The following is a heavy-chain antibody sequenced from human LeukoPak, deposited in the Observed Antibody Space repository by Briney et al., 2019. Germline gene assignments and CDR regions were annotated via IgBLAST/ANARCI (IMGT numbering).Heavy chain of an antibody. J-gene: IGHJ3*02. CDR3: ARERGGYCSGGSCPRAFDI. CDR2: INSDGSST. D-gene: IGHD2-15*01. Sequence: GGSLRLSCAASGFTFSSYWMHWVRQAPGKGLVWVSRINSDGSSTSYADSVKGRFTISRDNAKNTLYLQMNSLRAEDTAVYYCARERGGYCSGGSCPRAFDIWGQGTMVTVSS. CDR1: GFTFSSYW. V-gene: IGHV3-74*01.